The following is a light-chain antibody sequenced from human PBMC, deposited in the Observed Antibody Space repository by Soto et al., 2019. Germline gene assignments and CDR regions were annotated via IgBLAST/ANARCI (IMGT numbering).Light chain of an antibody. J-gene: IGLJ2*01. V-gene: IGLV1-40*01. CDR1: TSNIGAGYD. Sequence: QSVLTQPPSVSGAPGQRVTISCTGNTSNIGAGYDVHWYQHVPGTAPKLLIYGNNNRPSGVPDRFSGSKSGTSASLTITGLQAEDEADYYCQSHDSSLSGSVFGGGTKVTVL. CDR2: GNN. CDR3: QSHDSSLSGSV.